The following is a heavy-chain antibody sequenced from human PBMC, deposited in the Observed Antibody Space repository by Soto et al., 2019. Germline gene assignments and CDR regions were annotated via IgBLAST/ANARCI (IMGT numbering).Heavy chain of an antibody. CDR1: GFSLSSSGMS. Sequence: GSGPTLVNPTQTLTLACTFSGFSLSSSGMSVGWFRQAPGKAPEWLSLDYWNDDKRYSPSLKSRLTISKDTSTNQVVLTMTNMDSVDTGTYYCAHMYYYDGSGYYPTSDYWGQGTLVTVSS. D-gene: IGHD3-22*01. CDR2: DYWNDDK. CDR3: AHMYYYDGSGYYPTSDY. J-gene: IGHJ4*02. V-gene: IGHV2-5*01.